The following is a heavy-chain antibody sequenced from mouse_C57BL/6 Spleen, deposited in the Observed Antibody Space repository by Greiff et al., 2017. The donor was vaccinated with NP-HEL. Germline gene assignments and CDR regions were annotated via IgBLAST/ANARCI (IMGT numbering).Heavy chain of an antibody. CDR3: TRVTTSYYAMDY. D-gene: IGHD2-1*01. CDR2: IDPETGGT. J-gene: IGHJ4*01. CDR1: GYTFTDYE. V-gene: IGHV1-15*01. Sequence: QVQLQQSGAELVRPGASVTLSCKASGYTFTDYEMHWVKQTPVHGLEWIGAIDPETGGTAYNQKFKGKAILTANKSSSTAYMELRSLTSEDSAVYYCTRVTTSYYAMDYWGQGTSVTVSS.